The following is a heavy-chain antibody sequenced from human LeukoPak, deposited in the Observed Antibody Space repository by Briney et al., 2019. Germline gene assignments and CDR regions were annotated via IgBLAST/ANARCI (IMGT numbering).Heavy chain of an antibody. J-gene: IGHJ4*02. Sequence: GRSLRLSCAASGFTFSSYAMHWVRQAPGKGLEWVAVISYDGSNKYYADSVKGRFTISRDNSKNTLSLQMNSLRAEDTAVCYCARGWPPDYWGQGTLVTVSS. CDR3: ARGWPPDY. CDR2: ISYDGSNK. V-gene: IGHV3-30*04. D-gene: IGHD6-13*01. CDR1: GFTFSSYA.